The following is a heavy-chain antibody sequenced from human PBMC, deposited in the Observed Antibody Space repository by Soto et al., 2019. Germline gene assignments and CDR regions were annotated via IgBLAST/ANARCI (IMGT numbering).Heavy chain of an antibody. CDR1: GYSFTSYW. Sequence: GESLKISCKGSGYSFTSYWISWVRQMPGKGLEWMGRIDPSDSYTNYSPSFQGHVTISADKSISTAYLQWSSLKASDTAMYYCARSLTNYWGSGAFDIWGQGTMVTVSS. CDR3: ARSLTNYWGSGAFDI. J-gene: IGHJ3*02. V-gene: IGHV5-10-1*01. CDR2: IDPSDSYT. D-gene: IGHD7-27*01.